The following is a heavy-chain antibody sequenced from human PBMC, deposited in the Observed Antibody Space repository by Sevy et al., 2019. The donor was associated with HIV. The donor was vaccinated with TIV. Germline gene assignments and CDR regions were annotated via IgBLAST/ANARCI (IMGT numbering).Heavy chain of an antibody. CDR2: ISGPGYST. D-gene: IGHD3-22*01. CDR3: AKALNPALESMIEVIFPTLKGFDV. V-gene: IGHV3-23*01. Sequence: GGSLRLSCAASGFTFNTHGMNWVRQAPGKGLEWVSVISGPGYSTHYADSVKGRFTISRDNSKNTLYLQMNSLRADDTAVYYCAKALNPALESMIEVIFPTLKGFDVWGQGTMVTVSS. J-gene: IGHJ3*01. CDR1: GFTFNTHG.